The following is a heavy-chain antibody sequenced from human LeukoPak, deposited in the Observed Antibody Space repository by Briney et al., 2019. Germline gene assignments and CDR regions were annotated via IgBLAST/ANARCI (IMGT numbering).Heavy chain of an antibody. CDR2: IYYSGST. D-gene: IGHD6-13*01. CDR1: GGSISSGSYY. Sequence: SQTLSLTCTVSGGSISSGSYYWSWIRQPPGKGLEWIEYIYYSGSTNYNPSLKSRVTISVDTSKNQFSLKLSSVTAADTAVYYCAKDSSTWGNLAGHFDSWGQGTLVTVSS. CDR3: AKDSSTWGNLAGHFDS. J-gene: IGHJ4*02. V-gene: IGHV4-61*01.